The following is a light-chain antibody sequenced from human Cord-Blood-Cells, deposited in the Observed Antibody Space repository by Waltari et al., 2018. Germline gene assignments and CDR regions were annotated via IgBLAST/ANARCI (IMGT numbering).Light chain of an antibody. CDR1: QSVSSSY. J-gene: IGKJ4*01. Sequence: EIALTQSSGTLSLSQGERATLSCRASQSVSSSYLAWYQQKPGQAPRILIYGASSRATGIPDRFRGSVSGTGFTLTISRLEPEDFAVYYCQQYGSSPRTFGGGTKVEIK. V-gene: IGKV3-20*01. CDR2: GAS. CDR3: QQYGSSPRT.